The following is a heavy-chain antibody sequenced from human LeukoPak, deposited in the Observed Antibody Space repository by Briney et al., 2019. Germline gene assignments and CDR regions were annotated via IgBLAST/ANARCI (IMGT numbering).Heavy chain of an antibody. J-gene: IGHJ3*02. Sequence: PGGSLRLSCLASGFTFSSYSMHWVRQAPGKGLEWVSSIGSSSSYIHYADSVKGRFTISRDNAKNSLSLQMNSLRAEDTSVYYCATALSGGSLVDDAFDIWGQGTMVTVSS. V-gene: IGHV3-21*01. CDR3: ATALSGGSLVDDAFDI. CDR2: IGSSSSYI. D-gene: IGHD3-10*01. CDR1: GFTFSSYS.